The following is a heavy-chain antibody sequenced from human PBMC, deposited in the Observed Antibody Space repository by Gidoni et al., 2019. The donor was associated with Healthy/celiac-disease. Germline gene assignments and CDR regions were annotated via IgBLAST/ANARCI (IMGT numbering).Heavy chain of an antibody. J-gene: IGHJ4*02. V-gene: IGHV3-30*18. Sequence: QVQLVESGGGVVQPGRSLSLSCAASGFTFSSYGMHWVRQAPGKGLEWVAVISYDGSNKYYADSVKGRFTISRDNSKNTLYLQMNSLRAEDTAVYYCAKDSGQYQLLMDYWGQGTLVTVSS. CDR2: ISYDGSNK. CDR3: AKDSGQYQLLMDY. D-gene: IGHD2-2*01. CDR1: GFTFSSYG.